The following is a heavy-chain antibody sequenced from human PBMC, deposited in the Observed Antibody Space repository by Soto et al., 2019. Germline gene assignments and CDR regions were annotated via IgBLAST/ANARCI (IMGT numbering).Heavy chain of an antibody. CDR1: GDSLSTNIAA. CDR2: TYYRSKWYN. Sequence: SQTLSLTYAISGDSLSTNIAAWDWIRQSPSRGLEWLGMTYYRSKWYNDYPVCLKRRITIDPDTCQNQFSLPVNSVPPGVSTADFCARCRYTTDWSRIDVWGQGILVTVSS. CDR3: ARCRYTTDWSRIDV. D-gene: IGHD3-16*02. J-gene: IGHJ4*02. V-gene: IGHV6-1*01.